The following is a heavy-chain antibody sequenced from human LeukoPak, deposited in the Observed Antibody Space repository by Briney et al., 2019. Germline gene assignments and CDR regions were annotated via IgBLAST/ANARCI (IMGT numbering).Heavy chain of an antibody. Sequence: SETLSLTCTVSGGSISSSSYYWGWIRQPPGKGLEWIGSIYYSGSTYYNPSLKSRVTISVDTSKNQFSLELSSVTAADTAVYYCARHPPGPICSGGSCYFTPPNAFDIWGQGTMVTVSS. D-gene: IGHD2-15*01. CDR1: GGSISSSSYY. V-gene: IGHV4-39*01. CDR3: ARHPPGPICSGGSCYFTPPNAFDI. CDR2: IYYSGST. J-gene: IGHJ3*02.